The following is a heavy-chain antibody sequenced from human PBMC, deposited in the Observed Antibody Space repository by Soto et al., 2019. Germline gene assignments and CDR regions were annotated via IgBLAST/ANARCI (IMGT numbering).Heavy chain of an antibody. D-gene: IGHD2-15*01. CDR1: GYTFTIYC. CDR3: VRSGTSSGRFSDY. J-gene: IGHJ4*02. Sequence: PGESLKISCNGSGYTFTIYCIGLVLQMPGEGLEWMGVIYPSDSDIRYSPSFQGKVTISADKSITTAYLQWSSLKAADTAMYYCVRSGTSSGRFSDYWGQGTLVTVSS. V-gene: IGHV5-51*01. CDR2: IYPSDSDI.